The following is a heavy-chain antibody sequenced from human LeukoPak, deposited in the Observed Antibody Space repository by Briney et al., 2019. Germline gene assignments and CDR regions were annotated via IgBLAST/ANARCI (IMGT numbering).Heavy chain of an antibody. CDR2: ISSSGST. D-gene: IGHD2-15*01. J-gene: IGHJ3*02. Sequence: SETLSLTCTVSGGSITSHYWNWIRQPPGKGLEWIAYISSSGSTDYSPSLKSRVTISVDTSKNQFSLKLSSVTAADTAVYYCATSTLHDAFDIWGQGTMVTVSS. V-gene: IGHV4-59*11. CDR1: GGSITSHY. CDR3: ATSTLHDAFDI.